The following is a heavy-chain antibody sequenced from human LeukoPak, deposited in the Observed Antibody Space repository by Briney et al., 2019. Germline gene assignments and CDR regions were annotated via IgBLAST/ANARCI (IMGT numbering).Heavy chain of an antibody. D-gene: IGHD2-2*01. J-gene: IGHJ4*02. V-gene: IGHV1-18*01. CDR2: ISAYNGNT. Sequence: GASVKVSCKASGYTFSTYGISWVRQAPGQGLEWMAWISAYNGNTNYAQKFQGRVTMTRNTSISTAYMELSSLRSEDTAVYCCARFPAYCSSTSCSDYYFDYWGQGTLVTVSS. CDR3: ARFPAYCSSTSCSDYYFDY. CDR1: GYTFSTYG.